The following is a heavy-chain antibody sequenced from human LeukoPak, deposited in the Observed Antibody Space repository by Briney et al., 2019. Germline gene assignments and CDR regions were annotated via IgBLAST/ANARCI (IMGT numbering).Heavy chain of an antibody. D-gene: IGHD6-13*01. V-gene: IGHV4-34*01. CDR3: ARGQQLVRHFDY. J-gene: IGHJ4*02. CDR2: INHSGST. CDR1: GFTFSSYS. Sequence: GSLRLSCAASGFTFSSYSMNWVRQPPGKGLEWIGEINHSGSTNYNPSLKSRVTISVDTSKNQFSLKLSSVTAADTAVYYCARGQQLVRHFDYWGQGTLVTVSS.